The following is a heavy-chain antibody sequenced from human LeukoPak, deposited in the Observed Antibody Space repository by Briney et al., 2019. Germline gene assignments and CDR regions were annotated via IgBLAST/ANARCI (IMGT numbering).Heavy chain of an antibody. J-gene: IGHJ4*02. Sequence: GASVKVSCTASGGTFSSYAISWVRQAPGQGLEWMGRIIPILGIANYAQKFQGRVTITADKSTSTAYMELSSLRSEDTAVYYCARAPRGSGWYVTDYWGQGTLVTVSS. D-gene: IGHD6-19*01. CDR3: ARAPRGSGWYVTDY. V-gene: IGHV1-69*04. CDR2: IIPILGIA. CDR1: GGTFSSYA.